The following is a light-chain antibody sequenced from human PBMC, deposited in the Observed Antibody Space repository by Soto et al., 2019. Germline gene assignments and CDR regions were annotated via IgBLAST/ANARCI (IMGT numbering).Light chain of an antibody. J-gene: IGLJ2*01. CDR3: YSYKSTSNRV. V-gene: IGLV2-14*03. CDR2: AVS. CDR1: SSDVSGYNS. Sequence: QSALTQPASVSWSPGQSITISCSGTSSDVSGYNSVSWYQQHPGKAPKLIIYAVSNRPSGVSDRFSGSKSGNTASLTISGLQAKDEADYICYSYKSTSNRVFGGGTKLTVL.